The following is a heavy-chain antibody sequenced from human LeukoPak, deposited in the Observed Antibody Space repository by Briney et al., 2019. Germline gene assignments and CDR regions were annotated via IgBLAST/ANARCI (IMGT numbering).Heavy chain of an antibody. CDR1: GYTFTDYY. D-gene: IGHD4-23*01. CDR2: VDPEDGET. CDR3: ATAVATTEIDY. Sequence: ASVKVSCKVSGYTFTDYYMHWVQQAPGKGLEWMGLVDPEDGETIYAEKIQGRVTITADTSTDTAYMELSSLRSEDTAVYYCATAVATTEIDYWGQGTLVTVSS. V-gene: IGHV1-69-2*01. J-gene: IGHJ4*02.